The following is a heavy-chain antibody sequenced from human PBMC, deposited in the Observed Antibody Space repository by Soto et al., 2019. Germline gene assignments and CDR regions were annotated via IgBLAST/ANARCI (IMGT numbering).Heavy chain of an antibody. CDR2: IYYSGST. D-gene: IGHD3-10*01. J-gene: IGHJ3*02. Sequence: SETLSLTCTVSGGSMSSGGYYWSWIRQHPGKGLEWIGYIYYSGSTYYNPSLKSRVTISVDTSKNQFSLKLSSVTAADTAVYYCAREREYYGSGRYDAFDIWGQGTMVTVSS. V-gene: IGHV4-31*03. CDR1: GGSMSSGGYY. CDR3: AREREYYGSGRYDAFDI.